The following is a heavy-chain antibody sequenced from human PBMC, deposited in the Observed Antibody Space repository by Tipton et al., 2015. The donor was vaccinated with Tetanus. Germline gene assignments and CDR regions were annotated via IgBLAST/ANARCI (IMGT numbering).Heavy chain of an antibody. CDR3: ARAASGTHTETGRDDY. CDR1: GYTFTSYG. V-gene: IGHV1-18*01. Sequence: QLVQSGPEVKKPGASVKVSCKISGYTFTSYGINWVRLAPGQGLEWMGWISAKTGATYYAQKVQGRVTMTTDTSTNTAYMELKSLISDDTAIYYCARAASGTHTETGRDDYWGQGTQVTVSS. J-gene: IGHJ4*02. D-gene: IGHD4-17*01. CDR2: ISAKTGAT.